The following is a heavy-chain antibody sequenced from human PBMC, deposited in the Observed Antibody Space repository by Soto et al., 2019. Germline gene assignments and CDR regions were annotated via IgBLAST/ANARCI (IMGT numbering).Heavy chain of an antibody. CDR2: ISAYNGNT. Sequence: ASVKVSCKASGYTFTSYGISWVRQAPGQGLEWMGWISAYNGNTNYAQKLQGRVTMTTDTSTSTAYIELRSLRSDDTAVYYCARGGLGYCSGGSCPKSWFDPWGQGTLVTVSS. CDR3: ARGGLGYCSGGSCPKSWFDP. CDR1: GYTFTSYG. D-gene: IGHD2-15*01. J-gene: IGHJ5*02. V-gene: IGHV1-18*01.